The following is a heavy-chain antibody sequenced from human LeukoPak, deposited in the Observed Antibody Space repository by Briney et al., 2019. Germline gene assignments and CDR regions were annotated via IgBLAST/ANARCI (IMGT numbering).Heavy chain of an antibody. CDR2: MNPNSGNT. V-gene: IGHV1-8*01. CDR1: GYTFTSYD. CDR3: ARDGSGWPGYDYYYYMDV. Sequence: ASVKVSCTASGYTFTSYDINSVRQATGQGLEWMGWMNPNSGNTGYAQKFQGRVTMTRNTSISTAYMELSSLRSEDTAVYYCARDGSGWPGYDYYYYMDVWGKGTTVTVSS. D-gene: IGHD6-19*01. J-gene: IGHJ6*03.